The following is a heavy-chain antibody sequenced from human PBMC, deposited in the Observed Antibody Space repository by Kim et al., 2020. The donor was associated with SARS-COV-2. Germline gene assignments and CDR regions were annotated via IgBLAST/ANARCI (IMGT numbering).Heavy chain of an antibody. CDR1: GFTFSSYA. CDR2: ISGSGGST. V-gene: IGHV3-23*01. J-gene: IGHJ6*02. Sequence: GGSLRLSRAASGFTFSSYAMSRVRQAPGKGLEWVSAISGSGGSTYYADSVKGRFTISRDNSKNTLYLQMNSLRAEDTAVYYCAKVDSSPSRGYYYYGMDVWGQGTTVTVSS. CDR3: AKVDSSPSRGYYYYGMDV. D-gene: IGHD6-13*01.